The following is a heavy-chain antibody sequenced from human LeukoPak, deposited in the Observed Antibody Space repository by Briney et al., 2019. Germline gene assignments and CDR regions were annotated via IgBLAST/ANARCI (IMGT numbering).Heavy chain of an antibody. Sequence: GGSLRLSCAASGFTLTTYSMNWVRQAPGKGLEWVSYLSSSGRTIYYADSVKGRFTISRDNAKNSLYLQMNSLRAEDTAVYYCARDLSRYYYGSAYYYMDVWGKGTTVTVSS. V-gene: IGHV3-48*01. CDR3: ARDLSRYYYGSAYYYMDV. CDR1: GFTLTTYS. J-gene: IGHJ6*03. D-gene: IGHD3-10*01. CDR2: LSSSGRTI.